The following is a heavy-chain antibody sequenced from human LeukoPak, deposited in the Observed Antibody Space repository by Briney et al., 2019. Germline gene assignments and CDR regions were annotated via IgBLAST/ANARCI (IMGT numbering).Heavy chain of an antibody. Sequence: SETLSLTCAVSGGSISSSSYYWGWIRQPPGKGVEWIGNIYYSGTTYYNPSLKSRVTMSVDTSKNQFSLKLSSVTAADTAVYYCARLKWFAEYGLDVWGQGTTVTVSS. D-gene: IGHD3-10*01. CDR2: IYYSGTT. V-gene: IGHV4-39*01. J-gene: IGHJ6*02. CDR3: ARLKWFAEYGLDV. CDR1: GGSISSSSYY.